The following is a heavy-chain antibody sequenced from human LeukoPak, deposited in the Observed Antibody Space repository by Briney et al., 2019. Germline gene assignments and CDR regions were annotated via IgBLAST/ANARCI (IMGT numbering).Heavy chain of an antibody. D-gene: IGHD3-10*01. CDR3: AKRSGSYYWGFDY. CDR1: GFTFSSYS. V-gene: IGHV3-21*04. J-gene: IGHJ4*02. Sequence: PGGSLRLSCAASGFTFSSYSMNWVRQAPGKGLEWVSSISSSSSYIYYADSVKGRFTISRDNAKNSLYLQMNSLRAEDTAVYYCAKRSGSYYWGFDYWGQGTLVTVSS. CDR2: ISSSSSYI.